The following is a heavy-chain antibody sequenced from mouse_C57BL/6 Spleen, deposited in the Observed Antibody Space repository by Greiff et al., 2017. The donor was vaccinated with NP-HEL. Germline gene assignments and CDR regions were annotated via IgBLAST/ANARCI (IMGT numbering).Heavy chain of an antibody. V-gene: IGHV1-52*01. D-gene: IGHD3-2*02. CDR3: ARYGAQATYFDY. CDR1: GYTFTSYW. Sequence: QVQLQQSGAELVRPGSSVKLSCKASGYTFTSYWLHWVKQRPIQGLDWIGNIDPSDSETHYNQKFKDKATLTVDKSSSTAYMQLSSLTSEDSAVYYCARYGAQATYFDYWGQGTTLTVAS. J-gene: IGHJ2*01. CDR2: IDPSDSET.